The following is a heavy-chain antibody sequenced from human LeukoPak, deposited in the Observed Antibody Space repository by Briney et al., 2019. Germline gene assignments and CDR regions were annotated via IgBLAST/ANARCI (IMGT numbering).Heavy chain of an antibody. D-gene: IGHD2/OR15-2a*01. CDR2: ISSSRGST. CDR3: AKYFYDYSYYGMDV. V-gene: IGHV3-23*01. J-gene: IGHJ6*02. Sequence: GGSLRLSCAASGFTVSSNYMSWVRQAPGKGLEWVSTISSSRGSTYYADSVKGRFTISRDNSKNTLYLQMNSLRAEDTAVYYCAKYFYDYSYYGMDVWGQGTTVTVSS. CDR1: GFTVSSNY.